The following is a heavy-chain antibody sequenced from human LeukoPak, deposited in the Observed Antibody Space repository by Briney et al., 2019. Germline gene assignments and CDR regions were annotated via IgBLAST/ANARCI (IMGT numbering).Heavy chain of an antibody. CDR2: INHSGST. J-gene: IGHJ5*02. Sequence: PSETLSLSCAVYGGSFSGYYWSWIRQPPGKGLEWIGEINHSGSTNYNPSLKSRVTISVDTSKNQFSLKLSSVTAADTAVYYCARGRYWFDPWGQGTLVTVSS. CDR3: ARGRYWFDP. V-gene: IGHV4-34*01. CDR1: GGSFSGYY.